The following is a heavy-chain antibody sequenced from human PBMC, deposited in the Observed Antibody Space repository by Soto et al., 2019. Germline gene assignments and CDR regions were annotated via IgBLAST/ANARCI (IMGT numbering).Heavy chain of an antibody. CDR3: AGDTRLALADEGAFDS. V-gene: IGHV3-33*01. CDR1: ALSFSYDG. J-gene: IGHJ4*02. CDR2: IWHDGSNR. D-gene: IGHD6-19*01. Sequence: GGSLRLSCVASALSFSYDGMHWVRQAPGKGLEWVAVIWHDGSNRHYADPVNGRFTISRDNSKNTLYLQMNSLRDEDTAAYFCAGDTRLALADEGAFDSWGQGTLVTVSS.